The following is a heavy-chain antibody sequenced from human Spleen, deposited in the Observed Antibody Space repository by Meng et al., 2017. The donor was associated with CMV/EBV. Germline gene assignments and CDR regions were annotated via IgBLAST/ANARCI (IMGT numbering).Heavy chain of an antibody. CDR1: GYSFTDYW. Sequence: SLKISCKGSGYSFTDYWIGWVRQMPGKGLEWLSGMSGNTGFIGYADSVKGRFTISRDNAKKTLSLQMDTLRTEDTALYYCVKGGGERVTFDAMDVWGQGTTVTVSS. D-gene: IGHD2-21*02. V-gene: IGHV3-9*01. CDR3: VKGGGERVTFDAMDV. CDR2: MSGNTGFI. J-gene: IGHJ6*02.